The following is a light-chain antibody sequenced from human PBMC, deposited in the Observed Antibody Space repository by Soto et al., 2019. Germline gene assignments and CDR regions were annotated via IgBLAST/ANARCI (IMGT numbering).Light chain of an antibody. J-gene: IGKJ4*01. V-gene: IGKV1D-12*01. CDR2: AAS. Sequence: DIQMTQSPSSVSASVGDRVTITCRASQGISSWLAWYQQKPGKAPKLLIYAASSLQSGVPSRFSGGRSGTDFTRTISRLPPEEFATYDCQQDDRVPRAFGGGTKVDSK. CDR3: QQDDRVPRA. CDR1: QGISSW.